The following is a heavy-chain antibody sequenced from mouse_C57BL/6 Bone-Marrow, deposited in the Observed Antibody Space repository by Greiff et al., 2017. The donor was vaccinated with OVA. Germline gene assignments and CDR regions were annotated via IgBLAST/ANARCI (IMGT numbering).Heavy chain of an antibody. D-gene: IGHD2-4*01. J-gene: IGHJ2*01. Sequence: EVQLQQPGPELVKPGASVKISCKASGYSFTGYYMHWVKQSPEKSLEWIGEINPSTGGTTYNQKFKAKATLTVDKSSSTAYMQLKSLTSEDSAVYYCARGDYDYDGGYWGQGTTRTVSS. CDR1: GYSFTGYY. V-gene: IGHV1-42*01. CDR2: INPSTGGT. CDR3: ARGDYDYDGGY.